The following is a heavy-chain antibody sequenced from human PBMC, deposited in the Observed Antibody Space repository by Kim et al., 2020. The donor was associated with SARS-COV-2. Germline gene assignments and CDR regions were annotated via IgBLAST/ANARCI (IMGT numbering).Heavy chain of an antibody. Sequence: SETLSLTCTVYGGSISSSCYYWGWLRQPPGKGLEWIGSIYYSGSTYHNPSLKSRVTISADTSKNQLSLKMSSVTAADTSVYYCATYYYDSSGYEYWGQGTLVTVSS. CDR3: ATYYYDSSGYEY. CDR1: GGSISSSCYY. J-gene: IGHJ4*02. V-gene: IGHV4-39*01. CDR2: IYYSGST. D-gene: IGHD3-22*01.